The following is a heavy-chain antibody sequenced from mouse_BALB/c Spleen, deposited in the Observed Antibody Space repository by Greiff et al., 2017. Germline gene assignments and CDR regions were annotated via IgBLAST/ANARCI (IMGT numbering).Heavy chain of an antibody. Sequence: VQLQQSGTVLARPGASVKMSCKASGYSFTSYWMHWVKQRPGQGLEWIGAIYPGNSDTSYNQKFKGKAKLTAVTSASTAYMELSSLTNEDSAVYYCTRRGFYYGSSYFDYWGQGTTLTVSS. V-gene: IGHV1-5*01. J-gene: IGHJ2*01. D-gene: IGHD1-1*01. CDR3: TRRGFYYGSSYFDY. CDR2: IYPGNSDT. CDR1: GYSFTSYW.